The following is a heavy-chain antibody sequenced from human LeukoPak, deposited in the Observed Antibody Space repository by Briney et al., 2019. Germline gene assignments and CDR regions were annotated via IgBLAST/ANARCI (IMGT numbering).Heavy chain of an antibody. CDR3: TRDSDYSGYFDY. D-gene: IGHD4-11*01. Sequence: PGGSLRLSCAASGFTFSSYGMHWVRQAPGKGLEYVSAISSNGGSTYYANSVKGRFTISRDNSKNTLYLQMGSLRAEDMAVYYCTRDSDYSGYFDYWGQGTLVTVSS. CDR1: GFTFSSYG. CDR2: ISSNGGST. J-gene: IGHJ4*02. V-gene: IGHV3-64*01.